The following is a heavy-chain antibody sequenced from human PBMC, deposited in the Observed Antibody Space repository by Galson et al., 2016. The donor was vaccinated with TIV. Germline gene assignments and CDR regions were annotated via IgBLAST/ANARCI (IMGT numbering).Heavy chain of an antibody. CDR1: GAPIRDGDSF. V-gene: IGHV4-30-4*01. Sequence: TLSLTCTVSGAPIRDGDSFWSWIRQSPGKGLEWIGYIYYSGRTFYNPSLKSRISISVDTYKNQFSLKLTSVTAADTAVYYCARKAGYYYYAMDVWGQGTMVTVSS. J-gene: IGHJ6*01. CDR3: ARKAGYYYYAMDV. CDR2: IYYSGRT.